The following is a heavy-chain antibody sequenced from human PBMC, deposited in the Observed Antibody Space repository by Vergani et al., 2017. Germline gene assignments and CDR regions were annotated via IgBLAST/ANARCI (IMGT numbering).Heavy chain of an antibody. CDR2: IYYSGST. D-gene: IGHD6-13*01. J-gene: IGHJ4*02. CDR3: ARGPQSSSWEPHLDY. CDR1: GGSISSSSYY. V-gene: IGHV4-39*01. Sequence: QLQLQESGPGLVKPSETLSLKCSVSGGSISSSSYYLGWIRQPPGKGLEWIGNIYYSGSTYYKSSLKSRVTISVDTSKNEFSLNLSAVTAADTAVYYCARGPQSSSWEPHLDYWGQGTLVTVSS.